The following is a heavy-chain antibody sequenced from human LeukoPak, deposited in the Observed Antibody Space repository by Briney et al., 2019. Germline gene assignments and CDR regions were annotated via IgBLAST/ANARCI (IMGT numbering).Heavy chain of an antibody. CDR3: VDLSSSWSDY. J-gene: IGHJ4*02. CDR1: GFTFSNYA. D-gene: IGHD6-13*01. Sequence: GGSLRLSCAASGFTFSNYALTWVRQTPGKGLEWVSAISGSGGSTYYADSVKGRFTISRDNSKNTLYLQMNSLRAEDTAVYYCVDLSSSWSDYWGQGTLVTVSS. CDR2: ISGSGGST. V-gene: IGHV3-23*01.